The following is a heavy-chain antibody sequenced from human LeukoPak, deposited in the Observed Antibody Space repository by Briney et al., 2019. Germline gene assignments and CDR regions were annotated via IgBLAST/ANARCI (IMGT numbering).Heavy chain of an antibody. CDR2: ISTGVSTI. CDR1: GFTFSSYE. V-gene: IGHV3-48*03. Sequence: PGGSLRLSCAASGFTFSSYEMNWVRQAPGEGLEWGSYISTGVSTIYYAGSVKGRFTTSRDNAKNSLYLQMNSLRAEHTAVYYCARWGGTTMDPRSPWGQGTLVTVSS. D-gene: IGHD1-1*01. CDR3: ARWGGTTMDPRSP. J-gene: IGHJ5*02.